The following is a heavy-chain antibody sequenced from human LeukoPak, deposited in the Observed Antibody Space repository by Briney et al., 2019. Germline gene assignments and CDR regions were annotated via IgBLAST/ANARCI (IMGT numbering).Heavy chain of an antibody. Sequence: GSLRLSCAASGFTVSSNYMSWVRQAPGKGLEWVSVIYSGGSTYYADSVKGRFTISRHNSKNTLYLQMNSLRAEDTAVYYCARVESMFDYGGNSDLPGWFDPWGQGTLVTVSS. V-gene: IGHV3-53*04. CDR2: IYSGGST. CDR3: ARVESMFDYGGNSDLPGWFDP. CDR1: GFTVSSNY. J-gene: IGHJ5*02. D-gene: IGHD4-23*01.